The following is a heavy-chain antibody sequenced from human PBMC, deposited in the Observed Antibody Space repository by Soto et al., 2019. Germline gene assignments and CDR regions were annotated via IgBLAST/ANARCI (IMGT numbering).Heavy chain of an antibody. Sequence: SETLSLTCTVSGGSINNYYWSWIRQPPGKGLEWLGYIYYSGNTNFNPSLKRRVTLSVDTSKDQFSLRLTSVTAADTAVYYCARVPSPWGQGTLVTVSS. J-gene: IGHJ5*02. V-gene: IGHV4-59*01. CDR2: IYYSGNT. CDR1: GGSINNYY. CDR3: ARVPSP.